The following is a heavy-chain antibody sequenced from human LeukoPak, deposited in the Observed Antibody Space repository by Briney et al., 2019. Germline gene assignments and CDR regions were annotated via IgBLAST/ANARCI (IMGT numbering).Heavy chain of an antibody. CDR1: GFTFSSCF. V-gene: IGHV3-23*01. D-gene: IGHD4-17*01. CDR2: ISDGGGTT. J-gene: IGHJ4*02. CDR3: AKSYGDYLGYFDS. Sequence: GGSLRLSCAASGFTFSSCFLSWVRQAPGKGLEWVSGISDGGGTTNYADAVKGRFTISRDKSKNTLFLQMNSLRAEDTAVYYCAKSYGDYLGYFDSWGQGTLVTVSS.